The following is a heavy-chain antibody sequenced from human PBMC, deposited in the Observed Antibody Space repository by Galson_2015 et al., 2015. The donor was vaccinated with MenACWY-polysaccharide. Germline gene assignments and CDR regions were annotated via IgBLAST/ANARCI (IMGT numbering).Heavy chain of an antibody. V-gene: IGHV1-69*13. D-gene: IGHD2-2*02. J-gene: IGHJ4*02. Sequence: SVKVSCKASGGTFSSYAISWVRQAPGQGLEWMGGIIPIFGTANYAQKFQGRVTITADESTNTAYMELSSLRSEDTAVYYCARVPYQLLYLDYWGQGTLVAVSS. CDR1: GGTFSSYA. CDR2: IIPIFGTA. CDR3: ARVPYQLLYLDY.